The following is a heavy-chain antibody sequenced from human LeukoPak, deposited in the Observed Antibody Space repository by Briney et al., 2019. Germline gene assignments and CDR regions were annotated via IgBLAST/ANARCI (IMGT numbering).Heavy chain of an antibody. CDR3: VRGVGVSRFNYLDS. J-gene: IGHJ4*02. V-gene: IGHV3-33*01. CDR1: GFTFSSFG. D-gene: IGHD6-13*01. CDR2: FWYDASNK. Sequence: GGSLRLSCAASGFTFSSFGMHWVPQAPGKGLEWVAVFWYDASNKYYADSVKGRSTISRDNSKNTLYLQMNSLRDDDTAVYYCVRGVGVSRFNYLDSWGQGTLVIVSS.